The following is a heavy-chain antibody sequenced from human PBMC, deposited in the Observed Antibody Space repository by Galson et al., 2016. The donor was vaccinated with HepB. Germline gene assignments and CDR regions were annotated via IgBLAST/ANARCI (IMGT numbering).Heavy chain of an antibody. V-gene: IGHV3-23*01. D-gene: IGHD3-22*01. J-gene: IGHJ2*01. CDR1: GFTFRDST. Sequence: SLRLSCAASGFTFRDSTMTWVRQAPGKGLEWVSTITGSGVSSYYADSVKGRFPISRDNSKNNVYLQMNSLGADDTAVYYCAKDGGTWGYYYGDWNLDLWGRGTLVTVSS. CDR2: ITGSGVSS. CDR3: AKDGGTWGYYYGDWNLDL.